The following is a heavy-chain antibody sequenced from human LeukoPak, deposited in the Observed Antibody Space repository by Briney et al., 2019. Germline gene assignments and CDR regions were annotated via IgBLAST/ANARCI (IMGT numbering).Heavy chain of an antibody. Sequence: GRSLKLSCGASGFTFTTFGIHWVRHAPGKGLEWEAAISPDGNSEYYADSVKGRFTVSRDNSKNMIYLQMNSLRGEDSAVYYCAKINNNDDYWGQGTLVTVSS. CDR3: AKINNNDDY. V-gene: IGHV3-30*18. CDR2: ISPDGNSE. D-gene: IGHD1/OR15-1a*01. J-gene: IGHJ4*02. CDR1: GFTFTTFG.